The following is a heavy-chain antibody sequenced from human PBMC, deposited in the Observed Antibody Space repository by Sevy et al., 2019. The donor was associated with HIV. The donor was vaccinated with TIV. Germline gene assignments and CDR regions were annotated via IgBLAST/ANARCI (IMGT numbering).Heavy chain of an antibody. CDR1: GFIVDDYA. V-gene: IGHV3-9*01. J-gene: IGHJ6*02. D-gene: IGHD2-2*01. CDR2: ISWNSGSI. Sequence: GGSLRLSCAASGFIVDDYAMHWVRQAPGKGLEWVSGISWNSGSIAYADSVKGRFTISRDNAKNSLYLQMNSLRADDTALYYCAKDMGCSSTSCYGLYYYYTMDVWGQGTTVTVS. CDR3: AKDMGCSSTSCYGLYYYYTMDV.